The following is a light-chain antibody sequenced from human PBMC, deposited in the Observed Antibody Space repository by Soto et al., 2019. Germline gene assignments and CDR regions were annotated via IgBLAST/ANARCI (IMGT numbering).Light chain of an antibody. V-gene: IGKV3-20*01. Sequence: EIVLTQSPGTLSLSPGERATLSCRASQSVSSIYLAWYQQKPGQAPRLLIYGASSRATGIPDRFSGSGSGTDFTLTISSLEPEDFAVYYCQQYGSSRWTFGQGTKLEIK. J-gene: IGKJ1*01. CDR3: QQYGSSRWT. CDR1: QSVSSIY. CDR2: GAS.